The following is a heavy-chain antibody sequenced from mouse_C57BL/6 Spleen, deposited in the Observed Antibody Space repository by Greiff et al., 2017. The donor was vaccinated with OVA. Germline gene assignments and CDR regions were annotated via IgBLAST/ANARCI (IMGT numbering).Heavy chain of an antibody. Sequence: VQLQQSGPELVKPGASVKISCKASGYAFSSSWMNWVKQRPGQGLEWIGRIYPGDGDTNYNGKFRGKATLTADKSSSTAYMQLSSLTSEDSAVYFCAREAGYDGNFDVWGTGTTVTVSS. CDR1: GYAFSSSW. V-gene: IGHV1-82*01. CDR3: AREAGYDGNFDV. D-gene: IGHD2-2*01. CDR2: IYPGDGDT. J-gene: IGHJ1*03.